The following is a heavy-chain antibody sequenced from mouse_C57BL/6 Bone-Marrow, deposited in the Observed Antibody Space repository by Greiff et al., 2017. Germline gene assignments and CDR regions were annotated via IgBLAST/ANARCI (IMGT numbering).Heavy chain of an antibody. CDR2: INPSNGGT. CDR1: GYTFTSYW. J-gene: IGHJ3*01. Sequence: VKLQQPGTELVKPGASVKLSCKASGYTFTSYWMHWVKQRPGQGLEWIGNINPSNGGTNYNEKFKSKATLTVDKSSSTAYMQLSSLTSEDSAVYYCAIEGPVAYYSNGAWCAYWGQGTLVTVSA. V-gene: IGHV1-53*01. CDR3: AIEGPVAYYSNGAWCAY. D-gene: IGHD2-5*01.